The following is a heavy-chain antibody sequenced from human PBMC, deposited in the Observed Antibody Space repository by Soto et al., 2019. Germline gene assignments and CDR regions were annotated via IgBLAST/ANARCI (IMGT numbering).Heavy chain of an antibody. V-gene: IGHV1-69*01. CDR2: IIPLFGTT. J-gene: IGHJ6*02. CDR1: GGIFSSYA. CDR3: ARVISARLYYFYAMDV. Sequence: QVQLVQSGAEVKKPGSSVKVSCKASGGIFSSYAISWVRQAPVQGLEWMGGIIPLFGTTDYAQKFQGRVTITADESTSTAYMELSSLRSEDTAVFYCARVISARLYYFYAMDVWGQGTTVIVSS. D-gene: IGHD6-6*01.